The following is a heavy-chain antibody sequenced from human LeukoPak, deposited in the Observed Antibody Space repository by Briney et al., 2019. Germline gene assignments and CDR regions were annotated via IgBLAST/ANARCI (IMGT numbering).Heavy chain of an antibody. V-gene: IGHV1-24*01. CDR2: FDPEDGET. CDR1: GYTLTELS. D-gene: IGHD3-22*01. CDR3: ATDHYYDSSGYY. Sequence: ASVKVSCKVSGYTLTELSMHWVRQAPGKGLEWMGGFDPEDGETIYAQKFQGRVTMTEDTSTDAAYMELSSLRSEDTAVYYCATDHYYDSSGYYWGQGTLVTVSS. J-gene: IGHJ4*02.